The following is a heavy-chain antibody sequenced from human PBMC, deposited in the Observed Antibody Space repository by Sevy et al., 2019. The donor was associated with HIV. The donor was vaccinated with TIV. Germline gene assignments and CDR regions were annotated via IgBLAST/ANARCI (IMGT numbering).Heavy chain of an antibody. D-gene: IGHD4-17*01. V-gene: IGHV3-11*06. CDR1: GFTLGDYY. J-gene: IGHJ4*02. Sequence: GSLRLSCAASGFTLGDYYMSWIRQAPGKGLEWVSDISSGSSHTNYADSVKGRLTISRDNAKNSLYLQMNSLRAEDTAVYYCARDRRNYGGQYFDFWGQGTLVTVSS. CDR3: ARDRRNYGGQYFDF. CDR2: ISSGSSHT.